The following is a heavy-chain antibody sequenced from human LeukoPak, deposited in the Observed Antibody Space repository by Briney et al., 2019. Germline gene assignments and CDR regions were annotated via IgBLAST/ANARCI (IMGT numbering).Heavy chain of an antibody. CDR3: AKDGHSYGYYFDY. D-gene: IGHD5-18*01. Sequence: GGSLRLSCAASGFTFSSYAMSWVRQAPGKGLEWVSAISGSGGSTYYADSVKRRFTISRDNSKNTLYLQMNSLRAEDTAVYYCAKDGHSYGYYFDYWGQGTLVTVSS. CDR1: GFTFSSYA. CDR2: ISGSGGST. J-gene: IGHJ4*02. V-gene: IGHV3-23*01.